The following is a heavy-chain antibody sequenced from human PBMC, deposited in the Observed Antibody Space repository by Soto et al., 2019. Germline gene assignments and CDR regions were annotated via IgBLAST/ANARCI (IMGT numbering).Heavy chain of an antibody. D-gene: IGHD2-15*01. CDR3: AKRRGAGGHFDY. CDR1: GFTFSSYA. J-gene: IGHJ4*02. Sequence: GGALRLSCAASGFTFSSYAMGWVRQGPGKGLEWVAVVSIGGSTHYADSVRGRFTISRDNSKNTLSLQMNSLTAEDTAVYFCAKRRGAGGHFDYWGQGALVTVSS. V-gene: IGHV3-23*01. CDR2: VSIGGST.